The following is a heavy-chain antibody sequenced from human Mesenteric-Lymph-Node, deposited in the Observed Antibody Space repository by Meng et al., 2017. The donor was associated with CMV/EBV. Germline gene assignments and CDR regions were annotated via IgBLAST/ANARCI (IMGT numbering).Heavy chain of an antibody. CDR2: ISYDGSNH. Sequence: GGSLRLSCAASGFTFSSYSIHWVRQAPGKGLEWVALISYDGSNHYYADSAKGRFTISRDNSQNTLYLQMNGLRTEDTAVYYCARSGIAADRAFDIWGQGTMVTVSS. CDR1: GFTFSSYS. V-gene: IGHV3-30*04. D-gene: IGHD6-13*01. CDR3: ARSGIAADRAFDI. J-gene: IGHJ3*02.